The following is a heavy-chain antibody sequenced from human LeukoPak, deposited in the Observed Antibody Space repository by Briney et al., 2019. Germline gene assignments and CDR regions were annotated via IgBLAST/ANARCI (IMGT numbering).Heavy chain of an antibody. CDR1: GFTLSTHS. Sequence: GGSLTLSCAASGFTLSTHSMNWVRQAPGKGLEWVSYISHTGNDIYYGESVKGRFTISRDNAKNSLYLQMHTLRAEDTAVYYCAGDGTGVLPGDAFDIWSQGTMVTVSS. CDR2: ISHTGNDI. V-gene: IGHV3-21*05. J-gene: IGHJ3*02. D-gene: IGHD1-1*01. CDR3: AGDGTGVLPGDAFDI.